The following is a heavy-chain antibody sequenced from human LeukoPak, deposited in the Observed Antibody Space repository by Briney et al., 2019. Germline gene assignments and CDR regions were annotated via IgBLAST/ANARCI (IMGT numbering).Heavy chain of an antibody. Sequence: ASVKVSCKTSEYSFTRHWIHWVRQAPGQGLEWVGIINPDGGYTVYAQKFQGRVSVTRDMSSSTVYMELSRLRYEDTAVYYCARDHSNDDKSWWFDHWGQGTLVSVSA. CDR1: EYSFTRHW. CDR3: ARDHSNDDKSWWFDH. V-gene: IGHV1-46*01. D-gene: IGHD3-9*01. CDR2: INPDGGYT. J-gene: IGHJ5*02.